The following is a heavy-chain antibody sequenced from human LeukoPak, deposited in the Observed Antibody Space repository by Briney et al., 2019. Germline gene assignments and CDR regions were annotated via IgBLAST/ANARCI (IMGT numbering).Heavy chain of an antibody. CDR3: SVVPAAMGDDY. CDR1: GYTFTSYY. D-gene: IGHD2-2*01. Sequence: ASVKVSCKASGYTFTSYYMHWVRQAPGQGLEWMGIINPSGGSTSYAQKFQGRVTMTRGTSTSTVYMELSSLRSEDTAVYYRSVVPAAMGDDYWGQGTLVTVSS. CDR2: INPSGGST. V-gene: IGHV1-46*01. J-gene: IGHJ4*02.